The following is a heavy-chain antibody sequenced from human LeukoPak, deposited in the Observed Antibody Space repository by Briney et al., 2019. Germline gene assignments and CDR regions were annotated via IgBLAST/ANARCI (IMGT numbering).Heavy chain of an antibody. D-gene: IGHD3-22*01. CDR3: AADSIGYYYGPY. CDR2: IYYSGNT. CDR1: GDSISSTSYY. J-gene: IGHJ4*02. Sequence: SETLSLTCTVSGDSISSTSYYWGWLRQPPGKGLEWIGSIYYSGNTYYSPSLKSRVTIAVDTSKNQFSLMLSSVPAADTAVYYCAADSIGYYYGPYWGQGTLVTVSS. V-gene: IGHV4-39*01.